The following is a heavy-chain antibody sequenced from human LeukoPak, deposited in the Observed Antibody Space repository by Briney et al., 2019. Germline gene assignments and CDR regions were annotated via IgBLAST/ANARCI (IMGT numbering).Heavy chain of an antibody. J-gene: IGHJ4*02. V-gene: IGHV1-2*02. CDR1: GFTFNAYY. D-gene: IGHD3-22*01. CDR3: ATNYYDSSGFDY. CDR2: INPNTGDT. Sequence: ASVKVSCKASGFTFNAYYIHWVRQAPGQGLEWMGWINPNTGDTNFAQKFQGRVTMTRDTSISTAYMELSRLRSDDTAVYYCATNYYDSSGFDYWGQGTLVTVSS.